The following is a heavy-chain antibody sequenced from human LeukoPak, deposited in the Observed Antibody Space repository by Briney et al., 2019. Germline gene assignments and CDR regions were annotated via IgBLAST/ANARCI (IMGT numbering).Heavy chain of an antibody. CDR1: GFTFSNCA. D-gene: IGHD1-26*01. CDR3: AKDQSRVGANVPFDY. Sequence: GETSRLSCEASGFTFSNCAMTWVRQAPGKGLEWVSSVSGSGASTYYTDSVKSRFTISRDNSKNMVFLQMNSLRAEDTAIYHCAKDQSRVGANVPFDYWGQGIVVIVS. V-gene: IGHV3-23*01. CDR2: VSGSGAST. J-gene: IGHJ4*02.